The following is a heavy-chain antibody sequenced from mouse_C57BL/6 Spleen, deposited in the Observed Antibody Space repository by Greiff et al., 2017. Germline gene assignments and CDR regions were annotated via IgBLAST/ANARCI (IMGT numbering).Heavy chain of an antibody. CDR2: IDPSDSYT. CDR1: GYTFTSYW. D-gene: IGHD3-2*02. V-gene: IGHV1-69*01. CDR3: ARGRQLRLFYAMDY. Sequence: QVQLQQPGAELVMPGASVKLSCKASGYTFTSYWMHWVKQRPGPGLEWIGEIDPSDSYTNYNQKFKGKSTLTIDKSSSTAYMQLSSLTSEDSAVYYCARGRQLRLFYAMDYWGKGTSVTVSS. J-gene: IGHJ4*01.